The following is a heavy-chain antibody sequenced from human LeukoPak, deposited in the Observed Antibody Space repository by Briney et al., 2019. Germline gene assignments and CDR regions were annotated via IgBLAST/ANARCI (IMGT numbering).Heavy chain of an antibody. D-gene: IGHD6-19*01. CDR2: TGGSDDNT. CDR1: GLSFNGYA. V-gene: IGHV3-23*01. CDR3: TKDLMTRFSSGWYLAY. Sequence: GGSLRLSCEGSGLSFNGYAMSWVRQAPGKGLEWVAVTGGSDDNTHYADSVKGRFSISRDTSENRLFLQMNSLRPDDSALYYCTKDLMTRFSSGWYLAYWGQGTLVTVSS. J-gene: IGHJ4*02.